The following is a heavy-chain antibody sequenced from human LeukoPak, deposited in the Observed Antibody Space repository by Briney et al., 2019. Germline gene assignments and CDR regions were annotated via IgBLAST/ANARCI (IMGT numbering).Heavy chain of an antibody. Sequence: SETLSLTCTVSGGSINSYYWSWIRQPAGKGLEWIGRMYSSGSTNYNPSLKSRVSMSVDTSKNQFSLRLTSVTAADTAVYYCARGGKATVVTMWGQGILVTVSS. V-gene: IGHV4-4*07. D-gene: IGHD4-23*01. CDR1: GGSINSYY. CDR2: MYSSGST. J-gene: IGHJ4*02. CDR3: ARGGKATVVTM.